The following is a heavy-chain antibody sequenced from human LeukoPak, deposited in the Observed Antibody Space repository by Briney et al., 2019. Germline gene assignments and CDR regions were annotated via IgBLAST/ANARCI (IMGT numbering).Heavy chain of an antibody. V-gene: IGHV1-8*01. Sequence: ASVRVSCKASGYTFTSYDFNWVRQAPGQGPEWIGWMNPNSGTTGYAQKFQGRVTMTRDTSISTAYMELSSLRSEDTAVYYCARDRSIVVVPAADAFDIWGQGTMVTVSS. CDR3: ARDRSIVVVPAADAFDI. J-gene: IGHJ3*02. CDR2: MNPNSGTT. D-gene: IGHD2-2*01. CDR1: GYTFTSYD.